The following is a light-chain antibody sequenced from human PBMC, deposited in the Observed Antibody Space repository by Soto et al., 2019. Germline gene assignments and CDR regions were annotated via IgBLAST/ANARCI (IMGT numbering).Light chain of an antibody. Sequence: QSALTQPRSVSGSPGQSVTISFSGASDDIGDYNSVSCYQKHPGKDPKLLVYDVARRPSGVPDRFTASKSGSTASLTISGLRAEDEADYYCSSYAGTYLHVIFGGGTKLTVL. CDR2: DVA. CDR3: SSYAGTYLHVI. V-gene: IGLV2-11*01. CDR1: SDDIGDYNS. J-gene: IGLJ2*01.